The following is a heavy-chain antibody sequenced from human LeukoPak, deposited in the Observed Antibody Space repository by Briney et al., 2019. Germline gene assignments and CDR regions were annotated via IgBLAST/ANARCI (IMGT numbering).Heavy chain of an antibody. J-gene: IGHJ5*02. V-gene: IGHV4-4*07. Sequence: SEXXXLTXTVSTGSISSYYWSWIRQPAGXXXXWIGRIYTSGSTNYNPSLKSRVTMSVDTSNNQFSLKLSSVTAADTAVYYCARLVLGNWFDPCGQGTLVTVSS. CDR3: ARLVLGNWFDP. CDR2: IYTSGST. CDR1: TGSISSYY. D-gene: IGHD3-22*01.